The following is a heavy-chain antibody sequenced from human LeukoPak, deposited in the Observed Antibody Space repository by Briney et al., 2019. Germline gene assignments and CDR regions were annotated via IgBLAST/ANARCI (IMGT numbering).Heavy chain of an antibody. CDR3: AKITHGWEQQLEYYYYMDV. V-gene: IGHV3-23*01. D-gene: IGHD6-13*01. J-gene: IGHJ6*03. Sequence: GRSLRLSCAASGFTFSSYAMSWVRQATGKGLEWVSAISGSGVSTYYADSVKGRFTISRDNSKNTLYLQMNSLRAEDTAVYYCAKITHGWEQQLEYYYYMDVWGKGTTVTVSS. CDR1: GFTFSSYA. CDR2: ISGSGVST.